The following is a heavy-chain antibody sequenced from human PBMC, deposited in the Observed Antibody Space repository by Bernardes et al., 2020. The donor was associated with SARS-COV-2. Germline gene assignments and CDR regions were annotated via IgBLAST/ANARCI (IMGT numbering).Heavy chain of an antibody. V-gene: IGHV3-7*03. CDR3: ARHSSGWYGRYYYYYGMDV. D-gene: IGHD6-19*01. CDR2: IKQDGSEK. Sequence: GGSLRLSCAASGFTFSSYCMSWVRQAPGKGLEWVANIKQDGSEKYYVDSVKGRFTISRDNAKNSLYLQMNSLRAEDTAVYYCARHSSGWYGRYYYYYGMDVWGQGTTVTVSS. CDR1: GFTFSSYC. J-gene: IGHJ6*02.